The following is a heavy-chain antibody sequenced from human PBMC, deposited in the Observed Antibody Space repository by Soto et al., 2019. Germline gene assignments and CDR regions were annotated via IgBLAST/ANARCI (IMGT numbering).Heavy chain of an antibody. V-gene: IGHV5-51*01. CDR1: GYSFTSYW. CDR3: ARLPASKNYYYFYYMGV. CDR2: IYPGDSDT. J-gene: IGHJ6*03. Sequence: PGESLKISCKGSGYSFTSYWIGWVRQMPGKGLEWMGIIYPGDSDTRYSPSFQGQVTISADKSINTAYLQWSSLKASDTAMYYCARLPASKNYYYFYYMGVWGQGTTVTVSS.